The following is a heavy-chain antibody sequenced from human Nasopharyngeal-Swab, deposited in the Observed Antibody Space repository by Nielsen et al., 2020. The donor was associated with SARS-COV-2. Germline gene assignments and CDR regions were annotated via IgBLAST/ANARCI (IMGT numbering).Heavy chain of an antibody. CDR1: GGTFSSYA. V-gene: IGHV1-69*13. Sequence: SVKVSCKVSGGTFSSYAISWVRQAPGQGLEWMGGIIPIFGTANYAQKFQGRVTITADESTSTAYMELSSLRSEDTAVYYCVYGSGSYYNLYYWGQGTLVTVSS. D-gene: IGHD3-10*01. CDR3: VYGSGSYYNLYY. J-gene: IGHJ4*02. CDR2: IIPIFGTA.